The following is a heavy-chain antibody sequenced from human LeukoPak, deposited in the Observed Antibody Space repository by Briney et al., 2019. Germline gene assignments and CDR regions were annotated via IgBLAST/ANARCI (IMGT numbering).Heavy chain of an antibody. V-gene: IGHV4-39*07. J-gene: IGHJ4*02. CDR1: GGSISSSSYY. D-gene: IGHD5-18*01. Sequence: SETLSLTCTVSGGSISSSSYYWGWIRQPPGKGLEWIGSIYYSGSTYYNPSLKSRVTISVDTSRNQFSLKLSSVTAADTAVYYCARMWIQLWLIGYWGQGTLVTVSS. CDR2: IYYSGST. CDR3: ARMWIQLWLIGY.